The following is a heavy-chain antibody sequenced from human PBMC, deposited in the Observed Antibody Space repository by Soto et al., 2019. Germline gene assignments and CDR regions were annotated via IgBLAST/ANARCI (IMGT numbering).Heavy chain of an antibody. CDR2: INPNSGGT. Sequence: QVQLVQSGAEVKKPGASVKVSCKASGYTFTGYYMHWVRQAPGQGLEWMGWINPNSGGTNYAQKFQGWVTMTRDTSISTAYMELSRLRSDDTAVYYCARESGEEPPDIVATKTRNWFDPWGQGTLVTVSS. CDR1: GYTFTGYY. V-gene: IGHV1-2*04. CDR3: ARESGEEPPDIVATKTRNWFDP. J-gene: IGHJ5*02. D-gene: IGHD5-12*01.